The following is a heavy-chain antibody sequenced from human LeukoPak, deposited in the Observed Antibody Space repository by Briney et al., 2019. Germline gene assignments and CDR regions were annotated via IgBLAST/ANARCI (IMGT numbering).Heavy chain of an antibody. CDR2: IKQDGSEK. CDR1: GFTFSSYA. J-gene: IGHJ4*02. CDR3: ARAVGYFDY. D-gene: IGHD1-26*01. V-gene: IGHV3-7*01. Sequence: GGSLRLSCAASGFTFSSYAMSWVRQAPGKGLEWVANIKQDGSEKYYVDSVKGRFTISRDNAKNSLYLQMNSLRTEDTAVYYCARAVGYFDYWGQGTLVTVSS.